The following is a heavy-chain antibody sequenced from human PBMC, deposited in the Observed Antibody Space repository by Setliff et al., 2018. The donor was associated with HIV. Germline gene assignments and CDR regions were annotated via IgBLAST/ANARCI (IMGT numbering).Heavy chain of an antibody. D-gene: IGHD3-22*01. CDR2: INSGGSSI. CDR3: ARGYYENWLDS. Sequence: GGSLRLSCAASGFTFSSYWMHWVRQAPGKGLVWVSLINSGGSSISYADTVKGRFTISRDNAKNTLYLQVNSLRAEDTAVYYCARGYYENWLDSWGQGTLVTVSS. V-gene: IGHV3-74*01. J-gene: IGHJ5*01. CDR1: GFTFSSYW.